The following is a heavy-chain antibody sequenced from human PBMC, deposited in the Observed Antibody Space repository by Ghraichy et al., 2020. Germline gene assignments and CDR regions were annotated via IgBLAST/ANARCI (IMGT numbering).Heavy chain of an antibody. J-gene: IGHJ2*01. D-gene: IGHD5-18*01. CDR3: ARLFGYSYGTLIWYFDL. V-gene: IGHV4-39*01. CDR2: IYYSGST. CDR1: GGSISSSSYY. Sequence: SETLSLTCTVSGGSISSSSYYWGWIRQPPGKGLEWIGSIYYSGSTYYNPSLKSRVTISVDTSKNQFSLKLSSVTAADTAVYYCARLFGYSYGTLIWYFDLWGRGTLVTVSS.